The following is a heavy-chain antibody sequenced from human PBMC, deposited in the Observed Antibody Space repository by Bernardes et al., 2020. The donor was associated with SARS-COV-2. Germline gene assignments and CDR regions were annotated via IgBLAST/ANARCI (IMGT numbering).Heavy chain of an antibody. Sequence: LRLSCAASGFTFSSYAMSWVRQAPGKGLEWVSAISGSGGSTYYADSVKGRFTISRDNSKNTLYLQMNSLRAEDTAVYYCAKVARIVVVPAALYFDYWGQGTLVTVSS. CDR2: ISGSGGST. CDR3: AKVARIVVVPAALYFDY. V-gene: IGHV3-23*01. D-gene: IGHD2-2*01. CDR1: GFTFSSYA. J-gene: IGHJ4*02.